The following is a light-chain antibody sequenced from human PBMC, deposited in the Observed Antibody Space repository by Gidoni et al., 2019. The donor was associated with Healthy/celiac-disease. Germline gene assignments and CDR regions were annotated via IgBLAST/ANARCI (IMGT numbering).Light chain of an antibody. Sequence: DIQMTQSPSSLSASVGDRVTITCRASQSISSYLNWYQQQPGNAPKLLIYAASSLQSWVPSRFSGSGSGTDFTLTISSLQPEDFATYSCHQSYSTPPAWTFGQGTKVEIK. CDR1: QSISSY. V-gene: IGKV1-39*01. CDR2: AAS. J-gene: IGKJ1*01. CDR3: HQSYSTPPAWT.